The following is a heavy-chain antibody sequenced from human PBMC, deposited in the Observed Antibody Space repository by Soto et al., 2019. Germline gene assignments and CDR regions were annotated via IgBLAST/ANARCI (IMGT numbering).Heavy chain of an antibody. J-gene: IGHJ4*02. CDR2: INHSGST. CDR1: GGSFSGYY. CDR3: ARGRIVVVPAARNYYFDY. Sequence: SETLSLTCAVYGGSFSGYYWSWIRQPPGKGLEWIGEINHSGSTNYNPSLKSRVTISVDTSKNQFSLKLSSVTAADTAVYYCARGRIVVVPAARNYYFDYWGQGTLVTVSS. D-gene: IGHD2-2*01. V-gene: IGHV4-34*01.